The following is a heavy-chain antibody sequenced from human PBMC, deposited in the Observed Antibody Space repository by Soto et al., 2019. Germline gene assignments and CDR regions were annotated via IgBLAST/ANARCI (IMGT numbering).Heavy chain of an antibody. D-gene: IGHD2-15*01. V-gene: IGHV1-69*13. CDR2: IIPIFGTA. Sequence: SVKVSCKASGGTFSSYSISWVRQAPGQVLEWMGGIIPIFGTANYAQKFQGRVTITADESTSTAYMELSSLRSEDTAVYYCARDLVGYYFDYWGQGTLVTVSS. CDR3: ARDLVGYYFDY. CDR1: GGTFSSYS. J-gene: IGHJ4*02.